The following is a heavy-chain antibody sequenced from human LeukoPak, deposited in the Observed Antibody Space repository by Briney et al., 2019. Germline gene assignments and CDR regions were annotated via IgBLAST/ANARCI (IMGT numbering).Heavy chain of an antibody. V-gene: IGHV3-30*02. CDR1: GFTFSSYG. CDR3: AKDLGLIAAAYYSDY. Sequence: GGSLRLSCAASGFTFSSYGMHWVRQAPGKGLEWVAFIRYDGSNKYYADSVKGRFTISRDNSKNTLYLQMNSLRAEDTAVYYCAKDLGLIAAAYYSDYWGQGTLVTVSS. D-gene: IGHD6-13*01. CDR2: IRYDGSNK. J-gene: IGHJ4*02.